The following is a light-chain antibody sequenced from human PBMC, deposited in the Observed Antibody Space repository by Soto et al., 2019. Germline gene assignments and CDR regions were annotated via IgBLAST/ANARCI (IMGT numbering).Light chain of an antibody. CDR3: SSYTSSSPVV. J-gene: IGLJ2*01. V-gene: IGLV2-14*01. Sequence: QSALTQPASVSGSPGQSITISCTGTSSDVGDYNYVSWYQQHPGKAPKLMIYDVGNRPSGVSNRFSGSKSGNSASLTISGLQTEDEADYYCSSYTSSSPVVFGGGTKVTVL. CDR1: SSDVGDYNY. CDR2: DVG.